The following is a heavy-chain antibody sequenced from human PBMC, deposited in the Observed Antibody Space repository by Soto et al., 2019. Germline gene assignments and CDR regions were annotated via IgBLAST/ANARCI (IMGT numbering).Heavy chain of an antibody. CDR2: TYSRSKWYN. D-gene: IGHD2-2*01. V-gene: IGHV6-1*01. J-gene: IGHJ6*03. Sequence: QVQLQQSGPGLVKPSQTLSLTCAISGDSVSSNSAAWNWIRQSPSRGLEWLGRTYSRSKWYNDYAVAVKGRIAIDPDTAKNQCSRRLDSVAPEDTAVYYCARLIYCSSTSCSNYYYYMDVWGKGTTVTVSS. CDR1: GDSVSSNSAA. CDR3: ARLIYCSSTSCSNYYYYMDV.